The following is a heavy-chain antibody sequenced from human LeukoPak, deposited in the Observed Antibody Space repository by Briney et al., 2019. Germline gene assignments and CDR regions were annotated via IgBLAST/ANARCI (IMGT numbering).Heavy chain of an antibody. D-gene: IGHD3-22*01. V-gene: IGHV4-61*02. CDR2: VYTSGST. CDR3: ARDYYDSSAYRYYFDY. Sequence: SETLSLTCTVSGGSISSGSYYWSWIRQPAGKGLEWIGRVYTSGSTNYNPSLKSRVTISVDTSKNQFSLKLSSVTAADTAVYYCARDYYDSSAYRYYFDYWGQGTLVTVSS. J-gene: IGHJ4*02. CDR1: GGSISSGSYY.